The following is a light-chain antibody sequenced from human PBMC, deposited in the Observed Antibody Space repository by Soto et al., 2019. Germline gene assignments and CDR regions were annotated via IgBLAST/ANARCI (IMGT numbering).Light chain of an antibody. CDR1: QSISTW. CDR2: KAS. V-gene: IGKV1-5*03. J-gene: IGKJ1*01. CDR3: QQYSTYWT. Sequence: DIQMTQSPSTLSASVGDRVTITCRANQSISTWLAWYQQKAGKAPKLLIYKASILESGVPSRFSGSGSGTEFTLTISSLQPDDFATYYCQQYSTYWTFGQGTKVEIK.